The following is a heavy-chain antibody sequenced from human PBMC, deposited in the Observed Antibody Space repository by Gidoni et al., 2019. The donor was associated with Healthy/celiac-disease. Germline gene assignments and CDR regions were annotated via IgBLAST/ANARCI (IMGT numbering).Heavy chain of an antibody. CDR3: ARGPRPDSSGYYYYYFDY. CDR1: GYTFTSYG. V-gene: IGHV1-18*01. D-gene: IGHD3-22*01. CDR2: ISAYNGNT. Sequence: QVQLVQSGAEVKKPGASVKVSCKASGYTFTSYGPSWVRQAPGQGLEWMGWISAYNGNTNYAQKLQGRVTMTTDTSTSTAYMELRSLRSDDTAVYYCARGPRPDSSGYYYYYFDYWGQGTLVTVSS. J-gene: IGHJ4*02.